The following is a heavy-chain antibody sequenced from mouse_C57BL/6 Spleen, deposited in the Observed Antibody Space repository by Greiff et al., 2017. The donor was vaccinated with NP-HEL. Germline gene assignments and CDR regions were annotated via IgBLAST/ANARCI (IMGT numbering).Heavy chain of an antibody. CDR1: GYTFTDYE. Sequence: VKLMESGAELVRPGASVTLSCKASGYTFTDYEMHWVKQTPVHGLEWIGAIDPETGGTAYNQKFKGKAILTADKSSSTAYMELRSLTSEDSAVYYCTSGYYGSIYSAMDYWGQGTSVTVSS. CDR3: TSGYYGSIYSAMDY. D-gene: IGHD1-1*01. J-gene: IGHJ4*01. CDR2: IDPETGGT. V-gene: IGHV1-15*01.